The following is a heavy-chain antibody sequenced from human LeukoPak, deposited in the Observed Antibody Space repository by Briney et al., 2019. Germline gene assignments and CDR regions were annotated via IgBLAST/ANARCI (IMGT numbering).Heavy chain of an antibody. CDR1: GLTFSSNA. CDR3: AKDHYWSIDY. D-gene: IGHD3-3*01. V-gene: IGHV3-23*01. J-gene: IGHJ4*02. CDR2: ISGSGGST. Sequence: GGSLRLSCAASGLTFSSNAMSWVRQAPGKGLEWVSAISGSGGSTYYADSVKGRFTISRDIAKNTLYLQMNSLRAEDTGVYYCAKDHYWSIDYWGRGTLVTVSS.